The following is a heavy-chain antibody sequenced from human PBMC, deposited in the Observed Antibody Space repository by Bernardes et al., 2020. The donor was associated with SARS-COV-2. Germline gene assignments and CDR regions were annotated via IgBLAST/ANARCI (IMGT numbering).Heavy chain of an antibody. CDR2: TYHTGTT. J-gene: IGHJ3*02. CDR3: AREVVGVDAFDI. D-gene: IGHD2-15*01. Sequence: SEPLSLSCAVSGDSVSSSNWWIWVRQSPGVGLEYIGETYHTGTTKYKSSLKSRVTMSVDKPNNQFSLRLSSVTAADTAVYYCAREVVGVDAFDIWGQGTVVTVS. V-gene: IGHV4-4*02. CDR1: GDSVSSSNW.